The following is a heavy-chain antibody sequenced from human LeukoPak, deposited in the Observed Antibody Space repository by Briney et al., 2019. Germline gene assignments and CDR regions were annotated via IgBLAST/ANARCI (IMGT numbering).Heavy chain of an antibody. CDR1: GGTFSSYA. CDR2: IIPIFGTA. J-gene: IGHJ4*02. D-gene: IGHD2-15*01. CDR3: ARVSCSGGSCYPVDFDY. Sequence: ASVKVSCKASGGTFSSYAISWVRQAPGQGLEWMGGIIPIFGTANYAQKFQGRVTITADESTSTAYMELRSLRSDDTAVYYCARVSCSGGSCYPVDFDYWGQGTLVTVSS. V-gene: IGHV1-69*13.